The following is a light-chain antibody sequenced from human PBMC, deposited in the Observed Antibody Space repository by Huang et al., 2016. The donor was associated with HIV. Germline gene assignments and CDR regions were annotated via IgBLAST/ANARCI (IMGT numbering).Light chain of an antibody. V-gene: IGKV1D-12*01. J-gene: IGKJ2*01. CDR3: LQTNSFPYT. Sequence: DIQMTQSPFSVTASVGDRVTITCRASQGIASWVAWYQQRPGKAPKVPIYAASSLQGGVPSRFSGSGSWTDFSLTINTLQPEDFATYYCLQTNSFPYTFGQGTNLEI. CDR2: AAS. CDR1: QGIASW.